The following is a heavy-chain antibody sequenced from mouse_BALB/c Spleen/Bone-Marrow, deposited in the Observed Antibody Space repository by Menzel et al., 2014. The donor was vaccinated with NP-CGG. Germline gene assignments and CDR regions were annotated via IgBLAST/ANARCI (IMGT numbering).Heavy chain of an antibody. J-gene: IGHJ4*01. CDR2: IYPGDGDT. CDR1: GYTFTNYW. Sequence: VQLQQSGAELARPGASVKLSCKASGYTFTNYWLQWVKQRPGQGLEWIGTIYPGDGDTRYTQNFKGKATLNADKSSNTAYMQLSSLASEDSAVYYCARRGYDEGFYFPMDYWGQGTSVTVSS. D-gene: IGHD2-14*01. CDR3: ARRGYDEGFYFPMDY. V-gene: IGHV1-87*01.